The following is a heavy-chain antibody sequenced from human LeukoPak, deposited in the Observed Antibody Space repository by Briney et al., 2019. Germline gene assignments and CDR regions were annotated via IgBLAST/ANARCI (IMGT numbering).Heavy chain of an antibody. V-gene: IGHV1-69*04. J-gene: IGHJ3*02. CDR3: ARVVGSYYYDSSEAFDI. Sequence: SVKVSCKASGYTFTSYDINWVRQATGQGLEWMGRIIPILGIANYAQKFQGRVTITADKSTSTAYMELSSLRSEDTAVYYCARVVGSYYYDSSEAFDIWGQGTMVTVSS. CDR1: GYTFTSYD. CDR2: IIPILGIA. D-gene: IGHD3-22*01.